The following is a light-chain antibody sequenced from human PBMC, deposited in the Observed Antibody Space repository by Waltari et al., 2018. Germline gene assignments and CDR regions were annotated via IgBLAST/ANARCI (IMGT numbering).Light chain of an antibody. CDR3: QTYNNYGT. CDR1: QSISSW. Sequence: DIQMTQSPSTLSASVGHRVTPTCRASQSISSWLAWYQQKPGKAPKLLIYDASSLESGVPSRFSGSGSGTEFTLTISSLQPDDSATYWCQTYNNYGTFGQGTKVEI. CDR2: DAS. J-gene: IGKJ1*01. V-gene: IGKV1-5*01.